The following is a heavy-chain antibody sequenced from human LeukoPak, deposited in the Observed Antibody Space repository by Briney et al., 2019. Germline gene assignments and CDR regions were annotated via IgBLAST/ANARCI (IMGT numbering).Heavy chain of an antibody. CDR1: GGSVNRYY. CDR2: IYYSGAT. CDR3: ARSTNYCYFYLDV. J-gene: IGHJ6*03. V-gene: IGHV4-59*02. Sequence: SETLSLTCSVSGGSVNRYYWRWIRQPPGKGLECWGFIYYSGATKYSPPLERRLPISIDTSRTQFSLRLTSVPAADTAVYFCARSTNYCYFYLDVWGRGTTVTVS.